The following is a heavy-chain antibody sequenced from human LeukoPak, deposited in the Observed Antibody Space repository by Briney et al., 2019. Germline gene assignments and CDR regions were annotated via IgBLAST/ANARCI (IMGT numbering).Heavy chain of an antibody. J-gene: IGHJ2*01. D-gene: IGHD6-19*01. CDR1: GFTFSNYA. Sequence: GGSLRLSCAGSGFTFSNYAMSWVRQAPGKGLEWVSSITGSGDSTYYADSVKGRFTISRDNSKSARYLQMNSLRAEDTAVYHCAIHDSSGWYFFWGRGTLVTVSS. V-gene: IGHV3-23*01. CDR3: AIHDSSGWYFF. CDR2: ITGSGDST.